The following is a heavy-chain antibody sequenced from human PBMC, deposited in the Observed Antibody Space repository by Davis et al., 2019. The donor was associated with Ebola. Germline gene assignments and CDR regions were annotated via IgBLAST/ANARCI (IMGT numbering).Heavy chain of an antibody. CDR3: AKGGHFSPFDY. CDR2: ISGRGDET. D-gene: IGHD2/OR15-2a*01. V-gene: IGHV3-23*01. Sequence: PGGSLRLSCSVSGLTFGKYAMTWVRQAPGKGPEWVSTISGRGDETYYADPVKGRFSISRDNSKNTVDLQMSSLRVEDTAIYYCAKGGHFSPFDYWGQGSLVSVSS. CDR1: GLTFGKYA. J-gene: IGHJ4*02.